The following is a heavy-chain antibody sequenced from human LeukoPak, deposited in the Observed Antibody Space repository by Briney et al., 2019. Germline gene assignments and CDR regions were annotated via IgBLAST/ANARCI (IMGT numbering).Heavy chain of an antibody. CDR3: ARDDQYYDILTGYQTYPDY. CDR1: GYTFTGYY. D-gene: IGHD3-9*01. CDR2: ISAYNGNT. Sequence: ASVKVSCKASGYTFTGYYMHWVRQAPGQGLEWMGWISAYNGNTNYAQKLQGRVTMTTDTSTSTAYMELRSLRSDDTAVYYCARDDQYYDILTGYQTYPDYWGQGTLVTVSS. J-gene: IGHJ4*02. V-gene: IGHV1-18*04.